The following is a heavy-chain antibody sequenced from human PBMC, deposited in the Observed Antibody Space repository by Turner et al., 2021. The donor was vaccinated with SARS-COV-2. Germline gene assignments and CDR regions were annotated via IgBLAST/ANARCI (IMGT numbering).Heavy chain of an antibody. Sequence: QVQLVQSGAEVKKPGSSVKVYCKASGGTFSSYAISWVRQAPGQGLEWMGGIIPIFGTENYAQKFQGRVTITADESTSTAYMELSSLRSEDTAVYYCARIIGSSYYYDSSGYYYAAADYWGQGTLVTVSS. V-gene: IGHV1-69*01. CDR3: ARIIGSSYYYDSSGYYYAAADY. D-gene: IGHD3-22*01. J-gene: IGHJ4*02. CDR2: IIPIFGTE. CDR1: GGTFSSYA.